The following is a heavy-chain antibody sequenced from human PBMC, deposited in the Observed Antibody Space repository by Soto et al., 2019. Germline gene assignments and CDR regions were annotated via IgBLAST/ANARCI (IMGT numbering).Heavy chain of an antibody. V-gene: IGHV1-69*11. CDR2: IIPVLGTK. J-gene: IGHJ6*02. CDR3: ASKSWSPYIQDYYSNVVA. CDR1: GGTFSNYA. D-gene: IGHD2-21*02. Sequence: QVQLVQSGAEVKRPGSSVKVSCKASGGTFSNYAINWVRQAPGQGLEWVGGIIPVLGTKNHAQRFQARVTITADESTSTVFMELSSLRSDDTAVYFCASKSWSPYIQDYYSNVVAWGQGSTVTVSS.